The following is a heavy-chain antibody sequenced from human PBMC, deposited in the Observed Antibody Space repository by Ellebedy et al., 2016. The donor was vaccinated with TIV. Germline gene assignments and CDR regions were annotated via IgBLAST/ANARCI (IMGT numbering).Heavy chain of an antibody. CDR1: GYTFTSYG. Sequence: ASVKVSXXASGYTFTSYGISWVRQAPGQGLEWMGWISAYNGNTNYAQKLQGRVTMTTDTSTSTAYMELRSLRSDDTAVYYCASSAIRGYYYYGMDVWGQGTTVTVSS. CDR3: ASSAIRGYYYYGMDV. CDR2: ISAYNGNT. D-gene: IGHD2-2*02. J-gene: IGHJ6*02. V-gene: IGHV1-18*04.